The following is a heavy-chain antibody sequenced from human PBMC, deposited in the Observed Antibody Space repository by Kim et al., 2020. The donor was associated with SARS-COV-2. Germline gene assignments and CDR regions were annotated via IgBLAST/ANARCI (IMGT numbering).Heavy chain of an antibody. V-gene: IGHV3-23*01. Sequence: GGSLRLSCAASGFTFSSYAMSWVRQAPGKGLEWVSAISGSGGSTYYADSVKGRFTISRDNSKNTLYLQMNSLRAEDTAVYYCAKVGYDSSGYQYYYGMDVWGQGTTVTVSS. CDR3: AKVGYDSSGYQYYYGMDV. CDR1: GFTFSSYA. D-gene: IGHD3-22*01. J-gene: IGHJ6*02. CDR2: ISGSGGST.